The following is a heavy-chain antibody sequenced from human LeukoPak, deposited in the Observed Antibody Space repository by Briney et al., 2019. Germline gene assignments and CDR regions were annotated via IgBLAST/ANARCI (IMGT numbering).Heavy chain of an antibody. CDR3: ARANIVGATAGFDY. CDR2: IYTSGST. V-gene: IGHV4-4*07. CDR1: GGSISSYY. D-gene: IGHD1-26*01. Sequence: SETLSLTCTVSGGSISSYYWSWIRQPAGKGLEWIGRIYTSGSTNYNPSLKSGVTMSVDTSKNQFSLKLSSVTAADTAVYYCARANIVGATAGFDYWGQGTLVTVSS. J-gene: IGHJ4*02.